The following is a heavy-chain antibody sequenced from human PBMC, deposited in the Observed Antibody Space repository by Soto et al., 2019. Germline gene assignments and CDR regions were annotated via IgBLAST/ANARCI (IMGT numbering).Heavy chain of an antibody. Sequence: PSETLSLTCPVSGCSLSRGVYYWSWLRPHPGKGLEWIGYIYYSGSTYYNPSLKSRVTISVDTSKNQFSLKLSSVTAADTAVYYCARKLGGWPPRMGFDLWGQGTMVTVSS. V-gene: IGHV4-31*03. CDR1: GCSLSRGVYY. CDR2: IYYSGST. D-gene: IGHD3-10*01. CDR3: ARKLGGWPPRMGFDL. J-gene: IGHJ5*02.